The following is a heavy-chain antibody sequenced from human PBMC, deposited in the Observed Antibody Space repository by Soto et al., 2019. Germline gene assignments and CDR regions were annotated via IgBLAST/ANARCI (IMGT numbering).Heavy chain of an antibody. CDR1: GGSISSYY. D-gene: IGHD5-12*01. V-gene: IGHV4-59*01. J-gene: IGHJ1*01. CDR3: ASSGNYGGYFANAEYFQH. Sequence: PSETLSLTCTVSGGSISSYYWSWIRQPPGKGLEWIGYIYYSGSTNYNPSLKSRVTISVDTSKNQFYLKLSSVTAAATAVSYCASSGNYGGYFANAEYFQHWGQGTLVTVSS. CDR2: IYYSGST.